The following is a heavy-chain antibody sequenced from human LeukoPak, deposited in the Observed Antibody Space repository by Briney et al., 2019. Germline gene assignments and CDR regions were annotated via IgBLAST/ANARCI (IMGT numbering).Heavy chain of an antibody. CDR2: INGDGGDT. Sequence: GGSLRLSCAASGFTFSSYWMHWVRQAPGKGLVWVARINGDGGDTNYADSVKGRFTISRDNARNTVYLQVNCLRAEDTAVYYCARGWVPSDITLKWGQGTMVTVSS. CDR3: ARGWVPSDITLK. D-gene: IGHD3-22*01. CDR1: GFTFSSYW. V-gene: IGHV3-74*01. J-gene: IGHJ3*01.